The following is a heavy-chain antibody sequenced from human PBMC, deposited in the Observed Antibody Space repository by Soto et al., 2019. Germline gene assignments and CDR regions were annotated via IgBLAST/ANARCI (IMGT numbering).Heavy chain of an antibody. D-gene: IGHD3-22*01. CDR1: GASIISYY. CDR3: ARDHYYDSTGYYDY. J-gene: IGHJ4*02. V-gene: IGHV4-59*01. CDR2: IYYSGST. Sequence: SETLSLTCTVSGASIISYYWSWIRQPPGKGLEWIGYIYYSGSTKYNPSLKSRVTISVDTSKNQFSLKLSSVTAADTAVYYCARDHYYDSTGYYDYWGQGTLVTVS.